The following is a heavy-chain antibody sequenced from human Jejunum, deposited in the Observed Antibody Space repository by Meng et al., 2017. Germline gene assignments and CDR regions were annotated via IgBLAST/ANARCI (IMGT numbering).Heavy chain of an antibody. J-gene: IGHJ4*02. V-gene: IGHV3-74*01. Sequence: VQVWESGGGLVRPGGSVSLSCAVFGFDFSRNYMHGCRRAPGKGLVWVSRITRDVGSTRYEDCVRGRFTISRDNAKNTLYLQMNDLRADDTALYYCLAYTSGWNWGQGTLVTVSS. CDR3: LAYTSGWN. CDR2: ITRDVGST. D-gene: IGHD6-19*01. CDR1: GFDFSRNY.